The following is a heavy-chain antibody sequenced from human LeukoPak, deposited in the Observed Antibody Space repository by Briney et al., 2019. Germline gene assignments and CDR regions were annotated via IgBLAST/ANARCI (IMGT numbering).Heavy chain of an antibody. V-gene: IGHV4-39*07. Sequence: PSETLSLTCTVSGGSISSTTYYWGWIRQPPGEGLEWIGEINHSGSTNYNPSLKSRVTISVDTSKNQFSLKLSSVTAADTAVYYCARGIAARRSSIRGLDYWGQGTLVTVSS. CDR2: INHSGST. CDR1: GGSISSTTYY. D-gene: IGHD6-6*01. J-gene: IGHJ4*02. CDR3: ARGIAARRSSIRGLDY.